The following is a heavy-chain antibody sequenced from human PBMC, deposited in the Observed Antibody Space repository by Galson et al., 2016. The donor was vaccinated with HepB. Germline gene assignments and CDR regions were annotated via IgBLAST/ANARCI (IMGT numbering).Heavy chain of an antibody. J-gene: IGHJ4*02. CDR3: ARASGYDPMDY. CDR2: LNPSGGTS. V-gene: IGHV1-46*01. CDR1: GYTFTSYY. D-gene: IGHD5-12*01. Sequence: SVKVSCKASGYTFTSYYIHWVRQAPGQGLEWMGILNPSGGTSTNAQKFQGRVTMTRDTSASTAYIELSLRSDDTAVYYCARASGYDPMDYWGQGTLVTVSS.